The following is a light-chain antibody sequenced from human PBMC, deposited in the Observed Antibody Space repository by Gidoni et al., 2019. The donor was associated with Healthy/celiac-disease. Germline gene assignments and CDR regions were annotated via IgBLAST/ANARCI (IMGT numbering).Light chain of an antibody. CDR1: SSNIGNNY. CDR3: GTWDSSLSAGYV. V-gene: IGLV1-51*01. Sequence: QSVLTQPPSVSAAPGQKVTISCSGSSSNIGNNYVSWYQQLPGTAPKLLIYDHNKRPSGIPDRFSGSQTGDEADYYCGTWDSSLSAGYVFGTGTKVTVL. CDR2: DHN. J-gene: IGLJ1*01.